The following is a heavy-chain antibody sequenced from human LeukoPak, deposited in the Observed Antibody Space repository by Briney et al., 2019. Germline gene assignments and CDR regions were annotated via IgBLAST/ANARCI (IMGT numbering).Heavy chain of an antibody. CDR2: IYSGGST. Sequence: PGGSLRLSCAASGFTVSSNYMSWVRQAPGKGLEWVSVIYSGGSTYYADSVKGRFTISRDNSKNTLYLQMNSLRAEDTAVYYCARVSSPNYYDSSGYPDYWGQGTLVTVSS. CDR1: GFTVSSNY. D-gene: IGHD3-22*01. J-gene: IGHJ4*02. V-gene: IGHV3-53*01. CDR3: ARVSSPNYYDSSGYPDY.